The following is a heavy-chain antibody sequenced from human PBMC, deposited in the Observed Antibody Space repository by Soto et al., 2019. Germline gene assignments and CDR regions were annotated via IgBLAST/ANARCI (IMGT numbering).Heavy chain of an antibody. D-gene: IGHD1-26*01. J-gene: IGHJ6*02. Sequence: GGSLRLSCAASGFTFSSYGMHWVRQAPGKGLEWVAVIWYDGSNKYYADSVKGRFTISRDNSKNTLYLQMNSLRAEDTAVYYWARDSGSYFAATSMDVWGQGTTVTVSS. V-gene: IGHV3-33*01. CDR2: IWYDGSNK. CDR1: GFTFSSYG. CDR3: ARDSGSYFAATSMDV.